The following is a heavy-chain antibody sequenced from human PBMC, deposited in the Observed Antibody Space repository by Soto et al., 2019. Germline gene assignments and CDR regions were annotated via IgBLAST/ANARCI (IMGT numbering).Heavy chain of an antibody. V-gene: IGHV4-30-4*01. CDR3: ARGRYCSGGSCYFSVDWFAP. Sequence: SETLSLTCTVSGGSISSGDYYWSWIRQPPGKGLEWIGYIYYSGSTYYNPSLKSRVTISVDTSKNQFSLKLSSVTAADTAVYYCARGRYCSGGSCYFSVDWFAPWGQGTLVTVSS. CDR2: IYYSGST. D-gene: IGHD2-15*01. J-gene: IGHJ5*02. CDR1: GGSISSGDYY.